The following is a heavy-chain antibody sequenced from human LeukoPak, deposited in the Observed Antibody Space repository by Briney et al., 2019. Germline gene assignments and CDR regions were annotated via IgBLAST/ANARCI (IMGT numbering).Heavy chain of an antibody. CDR3: ARARAGNYYGSGSYQGYMDV. D-gene: IGHD3-10*01. Sequence: GGSLRLSCAASGFTFDDYGMSWVRQAPGKGLEWVSGINWNGGSTVYADSVKGRFTISRDNAKNSLYLQMNSLRAEDTALYYCARARAGNYYGSGSYQGYMDVWGKGTTVTVSS. CDR2: INWNGGST. V-gene: IGHV3-20*04. J-gene: IGHJ6*03. CDR1: GFTFDDYG.